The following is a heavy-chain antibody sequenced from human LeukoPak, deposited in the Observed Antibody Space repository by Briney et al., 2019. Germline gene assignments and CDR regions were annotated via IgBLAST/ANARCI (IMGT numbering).Heavy chain of an antibody. CDR3: ARELAGGHFDY. CDR2: MNPNSGNT. V-gene: IGHV1-8*01. D-gene: IGHD6-13*01. J-gene: IGHJ4*02. CDR1: GYTLTELS. Sequence: GASVTVSCKVSGYTLTELSMFWVRQATGQGLEWMGWMNPNSGNTGYAQKFQGRVTMTRNTSISTAYMELSSLRSEDTAVYYCARELAGGHFDYRGQGTLVTVSS.